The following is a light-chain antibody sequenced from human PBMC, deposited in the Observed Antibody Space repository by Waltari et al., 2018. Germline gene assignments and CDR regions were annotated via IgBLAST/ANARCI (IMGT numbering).Light chain of an antibody. CDR1: QNVNSN. J-gene: IGKJ1*01. CDR2: GAS. CDR3: QQHNDWPPWT. Sequence: EIIMTQSPATLSLSPGERATLSCRASQNVNSNLTWYQQKPGQAPRLLIYGASNRATGITASFSGSGSWTQFTLTINSLKSEDSAVYFCQQHNDWPPWTFGQGTKVELK. V-gene: IGKV3-15*01.